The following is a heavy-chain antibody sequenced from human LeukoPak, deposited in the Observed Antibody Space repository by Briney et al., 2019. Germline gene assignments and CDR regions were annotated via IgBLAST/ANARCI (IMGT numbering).Heavy chain of an antibody. J-gene: IGHJ4*02. CDR3: AKDQYRFGAGNHVLLDY. CDR1: GFTFSSYE. D-gene: IGHD3-10*01. Sequence: GGSLRLSCAASGFTFSSYEMNWVRQAPGKGLEWVSYISSSGSTIYYADSVKGRFTISRDNSKNTLYLQMNSLRAEDTAVYYCAKDQYRFGAGNHVLLDYWGQGTLVTVSS. CDR2: ISSSGSTI. V-gene: IGHV3-48*03.